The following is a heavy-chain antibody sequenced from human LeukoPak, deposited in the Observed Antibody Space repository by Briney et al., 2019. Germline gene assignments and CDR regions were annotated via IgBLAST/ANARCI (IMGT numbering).Heavy chain of an antibody. CDR1: GFTFSSYG. J-gene: IGHJ4*02. CDR3: AKATDDFWSGSPIDY. D-gene: IGHD3-3*01. CDR2: ISYDGSNK. Sequence: GGSLRLSCAASGFTFSSYGMQWVRQAPGKGLEWVAVISYDGSNKYYADSVKGRFTISRDNSKNTLYLQMNSLRAEDTAVYYCAKATDDFWSGSPIDYWGQGTLVTVSS. V-gene: IGHV3-30*18.